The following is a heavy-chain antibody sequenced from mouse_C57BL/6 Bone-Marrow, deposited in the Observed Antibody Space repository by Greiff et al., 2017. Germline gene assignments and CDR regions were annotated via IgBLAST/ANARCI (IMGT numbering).Heavy chain of an antibody. CDR1: GFTFSSYA. CDR2: ISDGGSYT. CDR3: ARDRLRRGFYYFDY. J-gene: IGHJ2*01. Sequence: EVKLMESGGGLVKPGGSLKLSCAASGFTFSSYAMSWVRQTPEKRLEWVATISDGGSYTYYPDNVKGRFTISRDNAKINLYLQMSHLKSEDTAMYYCARDRLRRGFYYFDYWGQGTTLTVSS. V-gene: IGHV5-4*01. D-gene: IGHD2-2*01.